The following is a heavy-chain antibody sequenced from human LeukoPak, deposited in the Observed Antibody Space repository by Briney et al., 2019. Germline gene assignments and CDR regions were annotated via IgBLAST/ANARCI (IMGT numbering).Heavy chain of an antibody. CDR2: ISNSGSNT. CDR3: AKVSSSSFYAFDI. Sequence: GRSLRLSCAASGFTFSSYAMHWVRQAPGKGLEWVSAISNSGSNTYYADSVKGRFTISRDNSKNTLYLQMNSLRVEDTAVYYCAKVSSSSFYAFDIWGQGTMVTVSS. J-gene: IGHJ3*02. CDR1: GFTFSSYA. V-gene: IGHV3-23*01. D-gene: IGHD2-2*01.